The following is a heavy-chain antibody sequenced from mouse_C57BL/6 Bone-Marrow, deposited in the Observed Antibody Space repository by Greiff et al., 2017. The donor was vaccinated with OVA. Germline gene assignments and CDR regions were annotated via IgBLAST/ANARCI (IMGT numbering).Heavy chain of an antibody. J-gene: IGHJ4*01. CDR1: GYTFTSYW. Sequence: QVQLQQPGAELVKPGASVKMSCKASGYTFTSYWITWVKQRPGQGLEWIGDIYPGSGSTNYNEKFKSKATLTVDTSSSTAYMQLSSLTSEYSAVYYCAIRRLDSSGFPDAMDYWGQGTSVTVSS. V-gene: IGHV1-55*01. D-gene: IGHD3-2*02. CDR3: AIRRLDSSGFPDAMDY. CDR2: IYPGSGST.